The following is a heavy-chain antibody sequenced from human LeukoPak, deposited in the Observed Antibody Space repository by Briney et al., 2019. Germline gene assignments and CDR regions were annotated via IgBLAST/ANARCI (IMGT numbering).Heavy chain of an antibody. CDR3: ARQRGNDWFDP. J-gene: IGHJ5*02. CDR2: IYYGGGT. D-gene: IGHD3-10*01. Sequence: PSETLSLTCTVSGGSISSYYWSWIRQPPGKGLEWIGYIYYGGGTNYNPSLKSRATISVDTPKNQFSLKLSSVTAADSAVYYCARQRGNDWFDPWGQGTLVTVSS. V-gene: IGHV4-59*08. CDR1: GGSISSYY.